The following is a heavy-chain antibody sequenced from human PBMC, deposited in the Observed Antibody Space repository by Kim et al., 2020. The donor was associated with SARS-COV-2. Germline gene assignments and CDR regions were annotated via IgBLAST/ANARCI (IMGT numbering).Heavy chain of an antibody. CDR3: ARVFGYCSGGSCYTYYFDY. CDR2: ISSSSSYI. Sequence: GGSLRLSCAASGFTFSSYSMNWVRQAPGKGLEWVSSISSSSSYIYYADSVKGRFTISRDNAKNSLYLQMNSLRAEDTAVYYCARVFGYCSGGSCYTYYFDYWGQGTLVTVSS. D-gene: IGHD2-15*01. CDR1: GFTFSSYS. V-gene: IGHV3-21*01. J-gene: IGHJ4*02.